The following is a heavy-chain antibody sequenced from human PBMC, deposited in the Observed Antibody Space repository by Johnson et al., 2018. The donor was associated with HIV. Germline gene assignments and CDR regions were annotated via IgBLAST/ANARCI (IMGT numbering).Heavy chain of an antibody. CDR3: ARVVSDYNVWSGGRAFDI. CDR2: ISYDGSNK. J-gene: IGHJ3*02. Sequence: QVQLVESGGGVVQPGRSPRLSCAASGFTFSSYAMHWVRQAPGKGLEWVAVISYDGSNKYYADSVKGRFTISRDNSKNTLYLQMNSLRAEDTAVYYCARVVSDYNVWSGGRAFDIWGQGTMVTVSS. D-gene: IGHD3-3*01. V-gene: IGHV3-30-3*01. CDR1: GFTFSSYA.